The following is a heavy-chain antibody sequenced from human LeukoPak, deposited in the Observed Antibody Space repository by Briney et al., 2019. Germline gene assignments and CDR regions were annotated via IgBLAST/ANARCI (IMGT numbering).Heavy chain of an antibody. V-gene: IGHV5-51*01. J-gene: IGHJ5*02. CDR1: GYSFTSYW. Sequence: GESLKISCKGSGYSFTSYWIGWVRQMPGKGLEWMGIIYPGDSDTRYSPSFQGQVTISADKSISTAYLQWSSLKASDTAMYYCARRKDALWFGELLGDNWFDPWGQGTLVTVSS. D-gene: IGHD3-10*01. CDR3: ARRKDALWFGELLGDNWFDP. CDR2: IYPGDSDT.